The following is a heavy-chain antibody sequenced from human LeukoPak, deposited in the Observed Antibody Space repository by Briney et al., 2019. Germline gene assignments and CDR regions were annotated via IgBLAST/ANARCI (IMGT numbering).Heavy chain of an antibody. J-gene: IGHJ4*02. V-gene: IGHV1-69*04. Sequence: SVKVTCKASGGTFSSYAISWVRQAPGQGLEWMGRIIPILGIANYAQKFQGRVTITADKSTSTAYMELSSLRSEDTAVYYCARGLDDSSGYWGQGTLVTVSS. D-gene: IGHD3-22*01. CDR3: ARGLDDSSGY. CDR1: GGTFSSYA. CDR2: IIPILGIA.